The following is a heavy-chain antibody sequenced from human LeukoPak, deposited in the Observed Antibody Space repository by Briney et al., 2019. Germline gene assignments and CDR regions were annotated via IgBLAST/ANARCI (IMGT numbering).Heavy chain of an antibody. V-gene: IGHV3-21*01. CDR1: GFTFSSYG. Sequence: GALRLSCAASGFTFSSYGMSWVRQAPGKGLEWVSSISSSSSYIYYADSVKGRFTISRDNAKNSLYLQMNSLRAEDTAVYYCARDSTSYYDFWSGYYSGLNAFDIWGQGTMVTVSS. CDR3: ARDSTSYYDFWSGYYSGLNAFDI. J-gene: IGHJ3*02. CDR2: ISSSSSYI. D-gene: IGHD3-3*01.